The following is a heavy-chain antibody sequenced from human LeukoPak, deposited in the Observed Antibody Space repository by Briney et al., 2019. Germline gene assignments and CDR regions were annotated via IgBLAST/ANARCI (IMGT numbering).Heavy chain of an antibody. CDR1: GYTFTVHY. CDR3: ARDRSMEVGPSTDYFDF. Sequence: VASVKVSCKASGYTFTVHYMYGVRQAPGQGLECMGGINPNSGNTNYAQNFQGRVTMTRDTSITTAYMELSRLKFDDTAVYYCARDRSMEVGPSTDYFDFWGQGTLVTVSS. D-gene: IGHD1-26*01. J-gene: IGHJ4*02. V-gene: IGHV1-2*02. CDR2: INPNSGNT.